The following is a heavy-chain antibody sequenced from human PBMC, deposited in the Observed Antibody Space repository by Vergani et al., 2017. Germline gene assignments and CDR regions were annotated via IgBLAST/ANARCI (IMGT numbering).Heavy chain of an antibody. CDR3: ASASIAVAGNTGDALDI. CDR2: IIPIFGPA. Sequence: QVQLVQSGAEVKKPGSSVKVSCKASGGTFSSYAISWVRQAPGQGLEWMEMIIPIFGPANYAQKFPGRVTITADESTSTAYMELSSLRSEETAVYYCASASIAVAGNTGDALDIWGQGTMVTVSS. D-gene: IGHD6-19*01. V-gene: IGHV1-69*13. CDR1: GGTFSSYA. J-gene: IGHJ3*02.